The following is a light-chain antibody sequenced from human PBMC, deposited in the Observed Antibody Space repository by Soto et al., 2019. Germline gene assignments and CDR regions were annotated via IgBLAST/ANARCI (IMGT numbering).Light chain of an antibody. CDR1: QSVSSY. J-gene: IGKJ1*01. Sequence: EIVLTQSPATLSLSPGERATLSCRASQSVSSYLAWYQQKPGQAPRLLIYDASNRATGIPARFSGSGSGTAFTLTTSSLEPEDFAVYYCQQRSNWPPTFGQGTKVEIK. CDR2: DAS. CDR3: QQRSNWPPT. V-gene: IGKV3-11*01.